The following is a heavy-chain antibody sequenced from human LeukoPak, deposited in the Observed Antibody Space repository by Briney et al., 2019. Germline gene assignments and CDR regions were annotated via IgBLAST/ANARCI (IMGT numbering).Heavy chain of an antibody. V-gene: IGHV1-46*01. Sequence: ASVEVSCKASGYTFTNYYMHWVRQAPGQGLEWMGIINPSDGIATYAQKFQGRVTMTRDTSTTTIYMELSRLRSDDTAVYYCARDGQYYDYVWGSYRYEGDFDYWGQGTLVTVSS. CDR3: ARDGQYYDYVWGSYRYEGDFDY. J-gene: IGHJ4*02. CDR1: GYTFTNYY. CDR2: INPSDGIA. D-gene: IGHD3-16*02.